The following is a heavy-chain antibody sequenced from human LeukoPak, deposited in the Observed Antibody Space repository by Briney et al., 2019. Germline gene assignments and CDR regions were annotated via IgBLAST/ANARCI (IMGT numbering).Heavy chain of an antibody. CDR3: ARASYYYDTTGLGADDI. CDR2: TNWNSDNI. V-gene: IGHV3-9*01. D-gene: IGHD3-22*01. J-gene: IGHJ3*02. Sequence: GGSLRLSCAASGFTFNDHAMYWVRQAPGKGLEWVSGTNWNSDNIGYADSVKGRFTISRDDAKISLFLQMNSLRTEDTALYYCARASYYYDTTGLGADDIWGQGTMVTVSS. CDR1: GFTFNDHA.